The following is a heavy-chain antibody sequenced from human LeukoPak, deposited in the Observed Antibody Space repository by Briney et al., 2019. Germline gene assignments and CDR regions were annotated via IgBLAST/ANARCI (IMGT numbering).Heavy chain of an antibody. Sequence: GGSLRLSCAASGFTFNNYAMSWVRQAPGKGLEWVSLVSGSGGSTYYADSAKGRFTISRDNSKNTLYLQMNSLRAEDTAVYSCAQDIVARGALGQGTLVTVSS. CDR1: GFTFNNYA. J-gene: IGHJ5*02. V-gene: IGHV3-23*01. CDR2: VSGSGGST. CDR3: AQDIVARGA. D-gene: IGHD3-10*01.